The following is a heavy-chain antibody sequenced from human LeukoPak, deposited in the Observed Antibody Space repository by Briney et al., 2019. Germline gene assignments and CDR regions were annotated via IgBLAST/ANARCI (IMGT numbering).Heavy chain of an antibody. CDR1: GYTLTELS. J-gene: IGHJ4*02. CDR2: FDPEDGET. D-gene: IGHD3-9*01. V-gene: IGHV1-24*01. Sequence: ASVKVSCKVSGYTLTELSMHWVRQAPGKGLEWMGGFDPEDGETIYAQKFQGRVTMTEDTSTDTAYMELSSLRSEDTAVYYCATERADYDILTGYRRAVCWGQGTLVTVSS. CDR3: ATERADYDILTGYRRAVC.